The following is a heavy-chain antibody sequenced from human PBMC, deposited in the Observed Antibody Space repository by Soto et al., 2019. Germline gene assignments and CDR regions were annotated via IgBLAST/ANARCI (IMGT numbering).Heavy chain of an antibody. CDR1: GYTFINYA. CDR3: ARAVKLWGDV. V-gene: IGHV1-3*05. J-gene: IGHJ6*02. D-gene: IGHD5-18*01. CDR2: INAGNGNT. Sequence: QVQVVQSGAEEKKPGASVKVSCKASGYTFINYAMYWVRQAPGQRLEWMGWINAGNGNTKYSQKFQGRVTITRDTSASTAYMELSILRSEDTAVYYCARAVKLWGDVWGQGTTVTVSS.